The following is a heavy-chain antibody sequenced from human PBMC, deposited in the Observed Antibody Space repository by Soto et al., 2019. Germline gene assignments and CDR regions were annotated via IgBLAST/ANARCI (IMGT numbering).Heavy chain of an antibody. CDR3: ATRISSVLPHHEALNI. J-gene: IGHJ3*02. Sequence: GGSLRLSCAASGFTFSDYYMSWIRQAPGKGLEWVSYISSSGSTIYYADSVKGRFTISRDNAKNSLYLKMNSRRAEDTAVYYCATRISSVLPHHEALNIWGQGTMFTVSS. CDR2: ISSSGSTI. D-gene: IGHD6-6*01. V-gene: IGHV3-11*01. CDR1: GFTFSDYY.